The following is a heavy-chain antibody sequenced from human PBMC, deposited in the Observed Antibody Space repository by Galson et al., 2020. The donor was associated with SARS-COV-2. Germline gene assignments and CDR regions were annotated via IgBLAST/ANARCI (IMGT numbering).Heavy chain of an antibody. V-gene: IGHV1-8*01. CDR2: MNPKSGNT. J-gene: IGHJ5*02. Sequence: ASVKVSCKASGYTFTNYDINWVRQATGQGLEWMGWMNPKSGNTGLIQKFQGRVTMTRDTSTSTAYMELTSLRFDDTAVYYCARVWERGFSYGKWFDPWGQGTLVTVSS. D-gene: IGHD5-18*01. CDR3: ARVWERGFSYGKWFDP. CDR1: GYTFTNYD.